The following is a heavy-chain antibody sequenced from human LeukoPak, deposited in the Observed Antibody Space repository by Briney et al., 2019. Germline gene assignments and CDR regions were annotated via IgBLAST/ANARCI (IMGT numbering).Heavy chain of an antibody. CDR3: AKDADTATIIYWYFDL. D-gene: IGHD5-18*01. CDR2: ISDDGSNT. CDR1: GFTLSSFG. Sequence: PGGSLSLSCTASGFTLSSFGMHWVRQAPGKGLEWVAVISDDGSNTYYADSVKGRFTISRDNSKNTLYLQFNSLRTEDTAVYYCAKDADTATIIYWYFDLWGRGTLVTVSS. V-gene: IGHV3-30*18. J-gene: IGHJ2*01.